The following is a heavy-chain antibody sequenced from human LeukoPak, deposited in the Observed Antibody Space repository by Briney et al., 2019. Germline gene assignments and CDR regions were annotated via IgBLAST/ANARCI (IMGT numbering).Heavy chain of an antibody. CDR2: IRGDSVCS. Sequence: GGSLRLSCVASGFNFAAYPMHWVRQVPGKGLEWVALIRGDSVCSFYTDAVKGRFTTSRDNSKNSLYLQMTSPTTDDTALYYCARDPGGSGGSNWAPNLFHPWGQGTLVTVSS. V-gene: IGHV3-43*02. J-gene: IGHJ5*02. D-gene: IGHD3-10*01. CDR3: ARDPGGSGGSNWAPNLFHP. CDR1: GFNFAAYP.